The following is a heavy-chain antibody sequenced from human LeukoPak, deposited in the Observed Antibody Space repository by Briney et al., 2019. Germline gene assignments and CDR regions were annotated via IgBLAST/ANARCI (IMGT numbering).Heavy chain of an antibody. CDR2: ISSSSSYI. V-gene: IGHV3-21*01. CDR3: ARRLSTQTYYDFWSGYSYAFDI. J-gene: IGHJ3*02. Sequence: PGGSLRLSCAASGFTFSSYSMNWVRQAPGKGLEWVSSISSSSSYIYYADSVKGRFTISRDSAKNSLYLQMNSLRAEDTAVYYCARRLSTQTYYDFWSGYSYAFDIWGQGTMVTVSS. D-gene: IGHD3-3*01. CDR1: GFTFSSYS.